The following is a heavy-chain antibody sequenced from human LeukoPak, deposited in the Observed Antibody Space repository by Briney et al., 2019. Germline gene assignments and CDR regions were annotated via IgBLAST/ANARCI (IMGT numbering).Heavy chain of an antibody. Sequence: SETLSLTCTVSGGSISSSSYYWGWIRQPPGKGLEWIGSVYYSGSTYYNPSLKSRVTISVDTSKNQFSLKLSSVTAADTAVYYCARVYYSSSYDYWYFDLWGRGTLVTVSS. CDR3: ARVYYSSSYDYWYFDL. CDR2: VYYSGST. J-gene: IGHJ2*01. CDR1: GGSISSSSYY. D-gene: IGHD6-13*01. V-gene: IGHV4-39*01.